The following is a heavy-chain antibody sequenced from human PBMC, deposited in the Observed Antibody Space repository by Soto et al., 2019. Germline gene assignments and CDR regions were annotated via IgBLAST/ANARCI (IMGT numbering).Heavy chain of an antibody. V-gene: IGHV4-31*03. D-gene: IGHD6-13*01. CDR1: GGSISSVGYY. CDR3: ARDRAGALYFDY. Sequence: QVQLQESGPGLVKPSQTLSLTCTVSGGSISSVGYYGSWIRQHPGKGLEWIGYIYYSGSTYYNPSLKSRVTISVDTSENQFSLKLSSVTAADTAVYYCARDRAGALYFDYWGQGTLVTVSS. CDR2: IYYSGST. J-gene: IGHJ4*02.